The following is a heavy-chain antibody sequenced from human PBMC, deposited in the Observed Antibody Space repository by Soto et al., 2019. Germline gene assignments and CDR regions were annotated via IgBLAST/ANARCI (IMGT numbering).Heavy chain of an antibody. CDR1: GGSISNYY. CDR2: VSSTGST. D-gene: IGHD6-13*01. V-gene: IGHV4-4*07. Sequence: SETLSLTCTVSGGSISNYYWSWIRQPAEKRLEWIGRVSSTGSTYYNPSLKSRVTISVDTSKNQISLNLTSVTAADTAVYYCARGVPAAGTDWFDPWGQGTLVTVSS. CDR3: ARGVPAAGTDWFDP. J-gene: IGHJ5*02.